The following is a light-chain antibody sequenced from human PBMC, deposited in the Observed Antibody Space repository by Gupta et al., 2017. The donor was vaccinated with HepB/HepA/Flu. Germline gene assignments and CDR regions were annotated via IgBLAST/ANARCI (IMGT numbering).Light chain of an antibody. CDR1: SSYVGADNY. CDR3: SAYSTISNWV. J-gene: IGLJ3*02. Sequence: QSALTQPASVSGSPGQTITISCTGTSSYVGADNYVTWHHQRPGNAPKLVIYYVTSRPAVGSTRFSCSKSGTTASLTISGRKAEDAADYYCSAYSTISNWVFGGGTKLTVL. CDR2: YVT. V-gene: IGLV2-14*01.